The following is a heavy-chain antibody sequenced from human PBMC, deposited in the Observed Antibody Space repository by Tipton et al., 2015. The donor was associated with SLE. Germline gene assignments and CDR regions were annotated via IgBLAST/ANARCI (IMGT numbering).Heavy chain of an antibody. CDR3: ARDTRDWFLSES. Sequence: TLSLTCTVSGGSITNDNHYWSWIRQPAGKGLEWIGRIYASGSTNYNPSLKSRLTISVETSKNQFSLNLSSVTAADTAVYYCARDTRDWFLSESWGQGALVTVSS. V-gene: IGHV4-61*02. CDR1: GGSITNDNHY. CDR2: IYASGST. D-gene: IGHD3-9*01. J-gene: IGHJ4*02.